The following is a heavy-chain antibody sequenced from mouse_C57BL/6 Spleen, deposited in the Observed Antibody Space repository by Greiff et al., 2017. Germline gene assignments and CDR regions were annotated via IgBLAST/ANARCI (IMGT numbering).Heavy chain of an antibody. CDR2: ISDGGSYT. CDR1: GFTFSSYA. J-gene: IGHJ2*01. Sequence: EVKLMESGGGLVKPGGSLKLSCAASGFTFSSYAMSWVRQTPEKRLEWVATISDGGSYTYYPDNVKGRFTISRDNAKNNLYLQMSHLKSEDTAMYYCARDWDFLFDYGGQGTTLTVSS. V-gene: IGHV5-4*01. CDR3: ARDWDFLFDY. D-gene: IGHD4-1*01.